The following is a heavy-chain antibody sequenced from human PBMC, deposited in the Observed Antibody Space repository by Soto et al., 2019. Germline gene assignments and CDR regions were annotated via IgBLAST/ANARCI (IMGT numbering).Heavy chain of an antibody. CDR2: IYPGDSDT. CDR1: GYSFTSYW. V-gene: IGHV5-51*03. CDR3: ARGGGDYESWFDP. D-gene: IGHD4-17*01. J-gene: IGHJ5*02. Sequence: EVQLVQSGAEVKKPGESLKISCKGSGYSFTSYWIGWVRQMPGKGLEWMGIIYPGDSDTRYSPSFQGQVTISADKSIRTAFLEGSNLKASDTAMYYCARGGGDYESWFDPWGQGTLVTVSS.